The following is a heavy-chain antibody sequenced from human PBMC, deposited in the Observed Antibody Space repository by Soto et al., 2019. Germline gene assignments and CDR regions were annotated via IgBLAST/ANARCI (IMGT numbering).Heavy chain of an antibody. CDR1: GFTFSDYY. V-gene: IGHV3-11*01. CDR3: ARDLGYYDSSGYFDY. Sequence: PGGSLRLSCAAYGFTFSDYYMSWIRQAPGKGLEWVSYISSSGNIIYYADSVKGRFTISRDNAKNSLYLQMNSLRAEDTALYYCARDLGYYDSSGYFDYWGQGTLVTVSS. CDR2: ISSSGNII. J-gene: IGHJ4*02. D-gene: IGHD3-22*01.